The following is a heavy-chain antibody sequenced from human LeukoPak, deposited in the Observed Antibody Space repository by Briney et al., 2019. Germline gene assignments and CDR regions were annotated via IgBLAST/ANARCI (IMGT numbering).Heavy chain of an antibody. CDR3: ARAIRSFDWLFDY. CDR2: ISSSGSTI. D-gene: IGHD3-9*01. V-gene: IGHV3-11*01. Sequence: PGGSLRLSCAASGFTFSDYYMSWIRQAPGKGLEWGSYISSSGSTIYYADSVKGRFTISMDNAKNPLYLQMNSLRAEDTTVYYCARAIRSFDWLFDYWGQGTLVTVSS. J-gene: IGHJ4*02. CDR1: GFTFSDYY.